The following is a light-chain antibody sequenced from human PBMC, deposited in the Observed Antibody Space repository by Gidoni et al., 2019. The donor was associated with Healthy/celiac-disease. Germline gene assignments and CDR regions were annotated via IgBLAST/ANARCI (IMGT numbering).Light chain of an antibody. J-gene: IGLJ2*01. V-gene: IGLV2-11*01. CDR3: CSYAGSYTPVV. CDR2: DVS. Sequence: QSALTQPRSVSGSPGHSVTISCTGTSSDVGGYNYVSWYHQHPGKAPKLMIYDVSQRPSGVPDRFSGSKSGNTASLTISGLQAEDEADYYCCSYAGSYTPVVFGGGTKLTVL. CDR1: SSDVGGYNY.